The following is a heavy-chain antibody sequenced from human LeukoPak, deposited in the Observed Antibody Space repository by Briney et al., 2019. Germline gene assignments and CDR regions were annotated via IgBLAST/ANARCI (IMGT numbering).Heavy chain of an antibody. CDR2: IWYDGSNK. Sequence: GGSLRLSCAASGFTFSSYGMHWVRQAPGKGLEWVAVIWYDGSNKYYADSVKGRFTISRDNSKNTLFLQMASLRTEDTAIYYCASRMTFGGQGTQVTVSS. CDR3: ASRMTF. V-gene: IGHV3-33*01. CDR1: GFTFSSYG. J-gene: IGHJ4*02. D-gene: IGHD2/OR15-2a*01.